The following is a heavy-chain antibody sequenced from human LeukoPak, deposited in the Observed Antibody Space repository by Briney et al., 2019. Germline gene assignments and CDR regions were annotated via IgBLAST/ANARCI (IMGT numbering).Heavy chain of an antibody. J-gene: IGHJ6*03. CDR2: IYYSGST. D-gene: IGHD2-2*01. CDR1: GGSISSYY. CDR3: ARVGVVLAAPSIYYYYYMDV. V-gene: IGHV4-59*01. Sequence: SETLSLTCTVSGGSISSYYWSWIRQPPGKGLEWIGYIYYSGSTNYNPSLKSRVTISVDTSKNQFSLKLSSVTAADTAVYYCARVGVVLAAPSIYYYYYMDVWGKGTTVTVSS.